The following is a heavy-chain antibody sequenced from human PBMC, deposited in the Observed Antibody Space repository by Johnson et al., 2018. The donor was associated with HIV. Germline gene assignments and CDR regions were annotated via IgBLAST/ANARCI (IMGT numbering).Heavy chain of an antibody. V-gene: IGHV3-15*01. CDR2: LKSKVDGGTT. J-gene: IGHJ3*02. CDR3: TTEGDAFDI. Sequence: VQLVESGGGLVQPGRSLRLSCAASVFTFSNAWMNWVRQAPGKGLEWVGRLKSKVDGGTTDYAAPVKDRFTISRDDSKNTLYLQMSSLRTEDAAVYYCTTEGDAFDIWGQGTMVTVSS. CDR1: VFTFSNAW.